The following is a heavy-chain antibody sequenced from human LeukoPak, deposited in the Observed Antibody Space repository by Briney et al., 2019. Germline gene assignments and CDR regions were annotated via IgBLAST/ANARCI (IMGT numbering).Heavy chain of an antibody. CDR1: GFTIRNSW. D-gene: IGHD6-19*01. J-gene: IGHJ4*02. CDR3: ATSSDCAFAH. V-gene: IGHV3-7*01. Sequence: GGSLRLSCAASGFTIRNSWMTWVRQAPGKGLEWVANIRPDGGQEQYADSLEGRITISRDNVRNSLFLQLNSLRTEDTAVYFCATSSDCAFAHWGQGTLVTVSS. CDR2: IRPDGGQE.